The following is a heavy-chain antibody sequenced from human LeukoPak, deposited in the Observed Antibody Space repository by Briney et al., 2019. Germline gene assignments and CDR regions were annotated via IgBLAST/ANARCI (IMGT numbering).Heavy chain of an antibody. V-gene: IGHV4-59*01. Sequence: SETLSLTCTVSGGSISSYYWSWIRQPPGKGLEWIGYIYYSGSTNYNPSLKSRVTISVDTSKNQFSLKLSSVTAADTAVYYCARGGKYSSGWYRSGHFDYWGQGTLVTVSS. CDR1: GGSISSYY. CDR2: IYYSGST. D-gene: IGHD6-19*01. CDR3: ARGGKYSSGWYRSGHFDY. J-gene: IGHJ4*02.